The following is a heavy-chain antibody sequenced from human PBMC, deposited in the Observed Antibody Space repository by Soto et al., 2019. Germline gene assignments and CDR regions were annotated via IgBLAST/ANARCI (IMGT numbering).Heavy chain of an antibody. CDR3: ARGVGEDIVLMVYARFYYYYGMDV. CDR2: INAGNGNT. J-gene: IGHJ6*02. V-gene: IGHV1-3*01. Sequence: GASVKVSCKASGYTFTSYAMHWVRQAPGQRLEWTGWINAGNGNTKYSQKFQGRVTITRDTSASTAYMELSSLRSEDTAVYYCARGVGEDIVLMVYARFYYYYGMDVWGQGTTVTVSS. D-gene: IGHD2-8*01. CDR1: GYTFTSYA.